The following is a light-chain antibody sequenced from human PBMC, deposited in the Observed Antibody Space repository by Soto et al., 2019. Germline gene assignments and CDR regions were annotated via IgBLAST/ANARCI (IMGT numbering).Light chain of an antibody. CDR1: QSISSY. CDR2: AAS. J-gene: IGKJ3*01. Sequence: DVPMTQSPSSLSASVGDRVTITCRASQSISSYLNWYQQKPGKAPKLLIYAASSLQSGVPSRFSGSGSGTDFTLTISSLQPEDFATYYCQQSYNTPPTFGPGTKVDIK. CDR3: QQSYNTPPT. V-gene: IGKV1-39*01.